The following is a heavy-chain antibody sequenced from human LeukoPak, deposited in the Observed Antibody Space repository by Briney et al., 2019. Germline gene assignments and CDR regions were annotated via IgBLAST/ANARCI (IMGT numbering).Heavy chain of an antibody. CDR1: GFTFSSYG. D-gene: IGHD6-6*01. Sequence: GGSLRLSCAASGFTFSSYGMSWVRQAPGKGLKWVSAINGSGDSTYYADSVKGRFTISRDNSKNTLYLQMNSLRAEDTAVYYCANLRRPGMYYFDYWGQGTLVTVSS. J-gene: IGHJ4*02. CDR3: ANLRRPGMYYFDY. V-gene: IGHV3-23*01. CDR2: INGSGDST.